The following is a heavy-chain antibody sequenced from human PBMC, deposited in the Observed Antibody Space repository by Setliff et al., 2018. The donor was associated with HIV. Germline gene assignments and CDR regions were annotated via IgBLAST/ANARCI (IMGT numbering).Heavy chain of an antibody. CDR2: INWNGDSI. CDR3: AGDASPDSESGGYSAGGY. Sequence: GSLRLSCAASGFTFEDHAMSWVRQAPGKGLEWVSGINWNGDSIGYADSVKGRFTISRDNAKNSLYLQMNSLRAEDTALYYCAGDASPDSESGGYSAGGYWGPGTLVTVSS. V-gene: IGHV3-20*04. CDR1: GFTFEDHA. J-gene: IGHJ4*02. D-gene: IGHD3-22*01.